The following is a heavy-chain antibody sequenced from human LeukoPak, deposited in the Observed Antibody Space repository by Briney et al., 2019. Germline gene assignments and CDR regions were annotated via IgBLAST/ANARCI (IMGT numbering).Heavy chain of an antibody. Sequence: GGSLSLSCAASGFTFSSRGMSWIRQAPGKGLEWVSYISSSGSTIYYADSVKGRFTISRDNAKNSLYLQMNSLRAEDTAVYYCARGAVALTGTTTLNYYYGMDVWGQGTTVTVSS. V-gene: IGHV3-11*01. J-gene: IGHJ6*02. CDR1: GFTFSSRG. CDR2: ISSSGSTI. CDR3: ARGAVALTGTTTLNYYYGMDV. D-gene: IGHD1-7*01.